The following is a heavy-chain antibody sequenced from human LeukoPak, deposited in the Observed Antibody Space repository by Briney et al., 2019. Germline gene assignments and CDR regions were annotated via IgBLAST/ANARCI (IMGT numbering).Heavy chain of an antibody. J-gene: IGHJ4*02. D-gene: IGHD5-18*01. Sequence: GGSLRLSCAASGFTFSSYVMSWVRQAPGKGLEWVSAISGSGGSTYYADSVKGRFTISRDNSKNTLYLQMNSLRAEDTAVYYCAKDWVGYSYGFDYWGQGTLVTVSS. V-gene: IGHV3-23*01. CDR3: AKDWVGYSYGFDY. CDR1: GFTFSSYV. CDR2: ISGSGGST.